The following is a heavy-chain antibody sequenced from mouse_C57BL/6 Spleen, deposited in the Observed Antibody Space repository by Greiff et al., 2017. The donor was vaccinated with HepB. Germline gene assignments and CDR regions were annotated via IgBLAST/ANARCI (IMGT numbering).Heavy chain of an antibody. Sequence: EVQLQQSGPELVKPGASVKISCKASGYSFTGYYMNWVKQSPEKSLEWIGEINPSTGGTTYNQKFKAKATLTVDKSSSTAYMQLKSLTSEDSAVYYCARSGYYGSSHYAIDYWGQGTSVTVSS. V-gene: IGHV1-42*01. CDR3: ARSGYYGSSHYAIDY. D-gene: IGHD1-1*01. J-gene: IGHJ4*01. CDR1: GYSFTGYY. CDR2: INPSTGGT.